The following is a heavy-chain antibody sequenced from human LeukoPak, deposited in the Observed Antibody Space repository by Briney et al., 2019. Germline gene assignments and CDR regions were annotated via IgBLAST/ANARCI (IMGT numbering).Heavy chain of an antibody. V-gene: IGHV4-34*01. D-gene: IGHD5-18*01. Sequence: SETLSLTCAVYGGSFSGYYWSWIRQPPGKGLEWIGEINHSGSTNYNPSLKSRVTISVDTSKNQFSLKLSSVTAADTAVYYCARDPGIQLWFATPLLYGMDVWGQGTTVTVSS. J-gene: IGHJ6*02. CDR2: INHSGST. CDR1: GGSFSGYY. CDR3: ARDPGIQLWFATPLLYGMDV.